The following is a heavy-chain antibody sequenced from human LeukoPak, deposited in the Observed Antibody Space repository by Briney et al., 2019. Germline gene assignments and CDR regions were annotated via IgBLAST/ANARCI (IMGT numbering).Heavy chain of an antibody. V-gene: IGHV3-74*01. D-gene: IGHD5-24*01. CDR1: GFTFGSYW. CDR3: VRDVWGDRDGFFAY. J-gene: IGHJ4*02. CDR2: INTDGRST. Sequence: GGSLRLSCAASGFTFGSYWMHWVSQVPGKGLVWVARINTDGRSTSYGESVKGRFTVSRDNAKNTLYVQMNSLRDEDTAVYYCVRDVWGDRDGFFAYWGQGTLVTVSS.